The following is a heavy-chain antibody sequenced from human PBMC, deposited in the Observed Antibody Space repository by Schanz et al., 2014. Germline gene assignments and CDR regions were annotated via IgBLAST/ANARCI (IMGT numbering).Heavy chain of an antibody. Sequence: QVQLVQSGAEMKKPGASVKVSCKASGYTFTSHGISWVRQAPGQGLEWVGRIIPILGIANYAQKFQGRVTNTADKSTSTAYMDLSSLRPEDTAVYDCARDGGEVVRGVIEGVNHYYYGMDVWGQGTTVTVSS. J-gene: IGHJ6*02. D-gene: IGHD3-10*01. CDR2: IIPILGIA. CDR1: GYTFTSHG. CDR3: ARDGGEVVRGVIEGVNHYYYGMDV. V-gene: IGHV1-69*09.